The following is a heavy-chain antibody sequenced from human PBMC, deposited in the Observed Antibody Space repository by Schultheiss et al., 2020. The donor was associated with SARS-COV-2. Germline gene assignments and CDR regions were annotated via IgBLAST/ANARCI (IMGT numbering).Heavy chain of an antibody. CDR2: ISYDGSNI. CDR1: GFTFSSYA. Sequence: GGSLRLSCAASGFTFSSYAMHWVRQAPGKGLEWVAVISYDGSNIYYADSVKGRFPISRDNSKNTLYLQMNSLRAEDTAVYYCATQGRVPPNKYYYYMDVWGKGTTVTVSS. CDR3: ATQGRVPPNKYYYYMDV. D-gene: IGHD1/OR15-1a*01. J-gene: IGHJ6*03. V-gene: IGHV3-30*04.